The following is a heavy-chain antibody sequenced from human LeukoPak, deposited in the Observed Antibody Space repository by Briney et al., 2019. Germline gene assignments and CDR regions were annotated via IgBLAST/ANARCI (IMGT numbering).Heavy chain of an antibody. J-gene: IGHJ5*02. CDR3: VKDLGGLGIPIGWFDP. D-gene: IGHD3-16*01. CDR2: ISSNGGST. Sequence: PGGSLRLSCSASGFTFSSYAMHWVRQAPGKGLEYVSAISSNGGSTYYADSVKGRFTISRDNSKNTLYLQMSSLRAEDTAVYYCVKDLGGLGIPIGWFDPWGQGTLATVSS. CDR1: GFTFSSYA. V-gene: IGHV3-64D*09.